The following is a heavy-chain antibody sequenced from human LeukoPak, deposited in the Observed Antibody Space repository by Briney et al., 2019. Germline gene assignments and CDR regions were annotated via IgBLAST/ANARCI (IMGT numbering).Heavy chain of an antibody. V-gene: IGHV4-38-2*01. CDR3: ARSRQGWWLLDY. D-gene: IGHD5-12*01. Sequence: SETLSLTCAVSGYSISSGYYWGWIRQPPGNGLERIGSMYHSGSTYYPPSLKRRVSISVDTSKNQFSLKLSSVTAADTAVYYCARSRQGWWLLDYWGQGTLVTVSS. CDR1: GYSISSGYY. CDR2: MYHSGST. J-gene: IGHJ4*02.